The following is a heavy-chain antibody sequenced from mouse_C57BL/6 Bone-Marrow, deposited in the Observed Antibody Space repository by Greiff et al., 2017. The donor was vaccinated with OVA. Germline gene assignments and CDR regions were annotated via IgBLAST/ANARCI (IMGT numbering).Heavy chain of an antibody. J-gene: IGHJ1*03. D-gene: IGHD4-1*01. V-gene: IGHV1-80*01. CDR2: IYPGDGDT. Sequence: QVQLQQSGAELVKPGASVKISCKASGYAFSSYWMNWVKQRPGKGLEWIGQIYPGDGDTNYNGKFKGKATLTADKSSSTAYMQLSSLTSEDAAVYFCAGGTLYWYFDVWGTGTTVTVSS. CDR3: AGGTLYWYFDV. CDR1: GYAFSSYW.